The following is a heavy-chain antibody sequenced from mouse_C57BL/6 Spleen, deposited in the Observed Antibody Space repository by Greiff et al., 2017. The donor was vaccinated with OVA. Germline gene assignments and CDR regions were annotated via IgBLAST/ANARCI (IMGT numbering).Heavy chain of an antibody. V-gene: IGHV1-42*01. D-gene: IGHD2-2*01. Sequence: VQLQQSGPELVKPGASVKISCKASGYSFTGYYMNWVKQSPEKSLEWIGEINPSTGGTTYNQKFKAKATLTVDKSSSTADMHLKSLTSEHSAVYYFARYYYGSMWYWFDYWGQGTTLTVSS. CDR1: GYSFTGYY. CDR2: INPSTGGT. J-gene: IGHJ2*01. CDR3: ARYYYGSMWYWFDY.